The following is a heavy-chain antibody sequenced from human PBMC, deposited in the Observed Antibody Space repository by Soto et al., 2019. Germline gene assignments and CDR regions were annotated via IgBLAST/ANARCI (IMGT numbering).Heavy chain of an antibody. V-gene: IGHV3-23*01. CDR2: ITASGSAT. CDR1: GFTFRNHA. J-gene: IGHJ4*02. CDR3: AKDVDDRGIDS. D-gene: IGHD3-16*01. Sequence: PGGSLRLSCAASGFTFRNHAMTWVRQAPGQGLEYVSSITASGSATFYAASVRGRFAISRDNAKSTLYLQMSSLRAEDTALYYCAKDVDDRGIDSWGQGTLVTVSS.